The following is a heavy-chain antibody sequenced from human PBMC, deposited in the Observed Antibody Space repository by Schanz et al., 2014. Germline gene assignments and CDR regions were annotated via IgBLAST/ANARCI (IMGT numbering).Heavy chain of an antibody. V-gene: IGHV3-13*01. CDR3: ARGTDWNLHY. Sequence: VQLVESGGGVVQFGRSLRLSCEASGFTFSSYSMNWVRQGTGKGLEWVSTIGYLGDTYYPDSVKGRFTVSRDSGQNSLYLQMNSLRAGDTAVYYCARGTDWNLHYWGQGALVTVSS. J-gene: IGHJ4*02. CDR1: GFTFSSYS. CDR2: IGYLGDT. D-gene: IGHD1-1*01.